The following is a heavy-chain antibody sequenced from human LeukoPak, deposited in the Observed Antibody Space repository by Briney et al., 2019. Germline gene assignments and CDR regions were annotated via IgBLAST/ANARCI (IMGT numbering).Heavy chain of an antibody. J-gene: IGHJ4*02. D-gene: IGHD1-26*01. Sequence: SETLSLTCTVSGGSFSSGSYYWSWIRQPPGKGLEWIGYIYYSGSTNYNPSLKSRVTMSVDTSKNQFSLKLSSVTAADTAVYYCARGGSYFLVDYWGQGTLVTVSS. CDR2: IYYSGST. V-gene: IGHV4-61*01. CDR1: GGSFSSGSYY. CDR3: ARGGSYFLVDY.